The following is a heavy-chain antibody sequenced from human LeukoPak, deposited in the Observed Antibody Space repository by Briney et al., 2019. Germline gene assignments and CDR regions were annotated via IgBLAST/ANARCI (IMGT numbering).Heavy chain of an antibody. V-gene: IGHV3-13*01. CDR2: IGTAGDT. J-gene: IGHJ4*02. Sequence: GGSLRLSCAASGFTFSSYAMSWVRQPAGKGLEWVSAIGTAGDTFYPGSVKGRFTISRENAKKSLFLQMNSLRVEDTAVYYCARQSTPHGNFDYWGQGTLVTVSS. CDR1: GFTFSSYA. CDR3: ARQSTPHGNFDY. D-gene: IGHD1-26*01.